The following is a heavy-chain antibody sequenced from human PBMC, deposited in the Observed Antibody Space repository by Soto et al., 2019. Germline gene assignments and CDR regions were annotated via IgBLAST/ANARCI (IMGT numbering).Heavy chain of an antibody. CDR2: INPDNGNA. V-gene: IGHV1-3*05. CDR1: GYTFSTYA. D-gene: IGHD1-26*01. Sequence: QVQLVQSGAEEKKPGASVKVSCKASGYTFSTYAIHWVRQAPGQGLEWMGWINPDNGNAKYSQKFQGRLTITRDTSASTAYMELISLRSEDTAVYYCARVDGTYWGQGALVTVSS. J-gene: IGHJ4*02. CDR3: ARVDGTY.